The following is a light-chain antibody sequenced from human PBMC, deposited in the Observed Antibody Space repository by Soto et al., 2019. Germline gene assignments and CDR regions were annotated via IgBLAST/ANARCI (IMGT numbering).Light chain of an antibody. J-gene: IGLJ1*01. CDR1: SSDVGGYNY. V-gene: IGLV2-14*01. CDR2: DVS. CDR3: TSYTSSSTLV. Sequence: QSALTQPASVSGSPGQSITISCTGTSSDVGGYNYVSWYQQHPGKAPKLMIYDVSNRPSGVSNRFSGSKSGNTASLTISGXXXXXXXDYYCTSYTSSSTLVFGTGT.